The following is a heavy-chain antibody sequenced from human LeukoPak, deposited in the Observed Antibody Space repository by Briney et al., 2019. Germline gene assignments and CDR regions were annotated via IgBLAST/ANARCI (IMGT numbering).Heavy chain of an antibody. V-gene: IGHV3-23*01. CDR1: GFTFSSYA. J-gene: IGHJ4*02. D-gene: IGHD1-26*01. Sequence: PGGSLRLSCAASGFTFSSYAMSWVRQAPGKGLEWVSAISGSGGSTYYADSVKGRFTISRDNSKNTLYLQMNSLRAEDTAVYYCASPSGSYPEGFDYWGQGTLVTVSS. CDR3: ASPSGSYPEGFDY. CDR2: ISGSGGST.